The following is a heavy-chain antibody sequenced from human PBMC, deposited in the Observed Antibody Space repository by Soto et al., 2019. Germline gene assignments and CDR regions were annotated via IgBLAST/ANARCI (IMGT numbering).Heavy chain of an antibody. CDR3: ARTEDPLRYFDWLPTAGRYGMDV. J-gene: IGHJ6*02. CDR2: INSDGSST. D-gene: IGHD3-9*01. V-gene: IGHV3-74*01. Sequence: PGGSLRLSCSASGFTFSSYSMTWVRQAPEKGLVWVSAINSDGSSTSYADSVKGRFTISRDNAKNTLYLQMNSLRAEDTAVYYCARTEDPLRYFDWLPTAGRYGMDVWGQGTTVTVSS. CDR1: GFTFSSYS.